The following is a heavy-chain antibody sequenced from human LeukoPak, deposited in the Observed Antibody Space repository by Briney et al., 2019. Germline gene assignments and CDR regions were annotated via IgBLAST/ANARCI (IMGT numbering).Heavy chain of an antibody. J-gene: IGHJ4*02. CDR2: IIPIFGTA. Sequence: SVKVSCKASVGTLSSYAISSVRQAPGQGLERMGDIIPIFGTANYAQKFQGRVTITTDESTSTAYVELSSLRSEDTAVYYCALGGSVDTAMVTWYYFDYWGQGTLVTVSS. CDR1: VGTLSSYA. D-gene: IGHD5-18*01. CDR3: ALGGSVDTAMVTWYYFDY. V-gene: IGHV1-69*05.